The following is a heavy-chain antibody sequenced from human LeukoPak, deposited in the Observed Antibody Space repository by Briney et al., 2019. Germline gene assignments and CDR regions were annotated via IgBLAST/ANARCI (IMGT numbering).Heavy chain of an antibody. V-gene: IGHV3-21*05. Sequence: GGSLRLSCAASGFTLSTYSTNWVRQAPGKGLEWVSYVSSSNRDIRYADSVKGRFTISRDKAKNSLYLQMNSLRVEDTAVYYCARDLTTTNPDSFDIWGQGTMVTVSS. CDR1: GFTLSTYS. CDR3: ARDLTTTNPDSFDI. CDR2: VSSSNRDI. J-gene: IGHJ3*02. D-gene: IGHD4/OR15-4a*01.